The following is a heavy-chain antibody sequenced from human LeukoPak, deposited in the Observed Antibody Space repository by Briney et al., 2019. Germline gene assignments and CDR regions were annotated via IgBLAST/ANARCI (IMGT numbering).Heavy chain of an antibody. J-gene: IGHJ4*02. D-gene: IGHD5-12*01. Sequence: SETLSLTCAVSGYSISSGYYWGWIRQPPGKGLEWIGIIYHSGSTYYNPSLKSRVTISVDTSKNQFSLKLSSVTAADTAVYYCAKDRGLVVAAYYFDYWGQGTLVTVSS. CDR1: GYSISSGYY. CDR3: AKDRGLVVAAYYFDY. V-gene: IGHV4-38-2*02. CDR2: IYHSGST.